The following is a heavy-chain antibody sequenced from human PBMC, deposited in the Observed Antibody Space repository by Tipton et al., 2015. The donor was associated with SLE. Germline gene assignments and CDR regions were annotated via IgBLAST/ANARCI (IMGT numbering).Heavy chain of an antibody. CDR1: GYSISSGYY. V-gene: IGHV4-38-2*02. CDR2: IYTSGST. D-gene: IGHD6-19*01. CDR3: ARGGYSSGWRFDY. Sequence: LRLSCTVSGYSISSGYYWGWIRQPPGKGLEWIGRIYTSGSTNYNPSLKSRLTISVDTSKNQFSLKLTSVTATDTAVYYCARGGYSSGWRFDYWGQGTLVTVSS. J-gene: IGHJ4*02.